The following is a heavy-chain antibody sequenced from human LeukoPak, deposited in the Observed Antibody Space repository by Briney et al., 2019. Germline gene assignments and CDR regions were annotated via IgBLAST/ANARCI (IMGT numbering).Heavy chain of an antibody. D-gene: IGHD3-10*01. Sequence: SVPLSLPCTVSGGSLNSGDNYWRWIRQPPGKGLERIGFIYYRGTIYYNPSLKSRVYISIDTSRNHFTLKLNSVTAADTADDYCARIEGKCDYGWSHFYYWGQGRLVTVSS. J-gene: IGHJ4*02. CDR3: ARIEGKCDYGWSHFYY. CDR1: GGSLNSGDNY. V-gene: IGHV4-30-4*01. CDR2: IYYRGTI.